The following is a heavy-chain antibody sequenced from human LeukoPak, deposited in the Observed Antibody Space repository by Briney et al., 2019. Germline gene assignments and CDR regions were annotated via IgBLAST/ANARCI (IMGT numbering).Heavy chain of an antibody. CDR3: ASGSMIVVVVDYYYYYMDA. Sequence: SVPVPCKASGGTFSSYAISWVRQAPGQGLEWMGGIIPIFGTANYAQKFQGRVTITADESTSTAYMELSSLRSEDTAVYYCASGSMIVVVVDYYYYYMDAWGNRATVTVPS. CDR2: IIPIFGTA. D-gene: IGHD3-22*01. J-gene: IGHJ6*03. V-gene: IGHV1-69*01. CDR1: GGTFSSYA.